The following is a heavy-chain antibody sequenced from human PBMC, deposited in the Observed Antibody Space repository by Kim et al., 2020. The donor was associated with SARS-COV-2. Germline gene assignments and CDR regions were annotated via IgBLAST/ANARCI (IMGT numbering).Heavy chain of an antibody. J-gene: IGHJ5*02. CDR3: AKPRGGTSQLNWFDP. V-gene: IGHV3-30*18. Sequence: GGSLRLSCAASGFTFSSYGMHWVRQAPGKGLEWVAVISYDGSNKYYADSVRGRFTISRDNSKNTLYLQMNSLRADDTAVYYCAKPRGGTSQLNWFDPWGQGTLVTVSS. CDR1: GFTFSSYG. D-gene: IGHD2-2*01. CDR2: ISYDGSNK.